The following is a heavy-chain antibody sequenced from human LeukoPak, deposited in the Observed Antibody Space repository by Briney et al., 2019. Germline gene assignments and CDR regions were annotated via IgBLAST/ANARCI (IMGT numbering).Heavy chain of an antibody. J-gene: IGHJ5*02. CDR2: IWYDGSNK. Sequence: GGSLRLSCAASGFSFTIDGMRWVRQAPGKGLEWVAVIWYDGSNKYYADSVKGRFTISRDNSKNTLYLQMNSLRAEDTAVYYCAREPYGGNSFWFDPWGQGALVSVSS. CDR3: AREPYGGNSFWFDP. D-gene: IGHD4-23*01. CDR1: GFSFTIDG. V-gene: IGHV3-33*01.